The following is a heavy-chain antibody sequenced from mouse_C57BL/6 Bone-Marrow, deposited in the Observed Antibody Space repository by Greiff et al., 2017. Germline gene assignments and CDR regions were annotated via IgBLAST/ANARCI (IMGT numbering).Heavy chain of an antibody. J-gene: IGHJ1*03. V-gene: IGHV1-9*01. CDR3: ARLYYSNYVGYWYFDV. D-gene: IGHD2-5*01. CDR2: ILPGSGST. CDR1: GYTFTGYW. Sequence: QVQLQQSGAELMKPGASVKLSCKATGYTFTGYWIEWVKQRPGHGLEWIGEILPGSGSTNYNEKFKGKATFTADTSSNTAYMQLSSLTTEDSAIYYCARLYYSNYVGYWYFDVWGTGTTVTVSS.